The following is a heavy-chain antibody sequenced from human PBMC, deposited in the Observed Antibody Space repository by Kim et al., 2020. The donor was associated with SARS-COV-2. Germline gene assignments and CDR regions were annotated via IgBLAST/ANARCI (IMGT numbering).Heavy chain of an antibody. CDR1: GFTFSSYG. V-gene: IGHV3-30*18. CDR2: ISYDGSNK. Sequence: GGSLRLSCAASGFTFSSYGMHWVRQAPGKGLEWVAVISYDGSNKYYADSVKGRFTISRDNSKNTLYLQMNSLRAEDTAVYYCAKDAILWVGYYYMDVWGKGPTATAPS. CDR3: AKDAILWVGYYYMDV. D-gene: IGHD3-10*01. J-gene: IGHJ6*03.